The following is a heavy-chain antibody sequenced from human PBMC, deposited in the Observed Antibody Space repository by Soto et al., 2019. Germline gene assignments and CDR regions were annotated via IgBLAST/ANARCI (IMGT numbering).Heavy chain of an antibody. CDR3: ARVYYYDSSGYIGGGDY. D-gene: IGHD3-22*01. CDR2: MNPNSGNT. CDR1: GYTFTSYD. Sequence: QVQLVQSGAEVEKPGASVKVSCKASGYTFTSYDINWVRQATGQGLEWMGWMNPNSGNTGYAQKFQGRVTMTRNTSISTAYMELSSLRSEDTAVYYCARVYYYDSSGYIGGGDYWGQGTLVTVSS. J-gene: IGHJ4*02. V-gene: IGHV1-8*01.